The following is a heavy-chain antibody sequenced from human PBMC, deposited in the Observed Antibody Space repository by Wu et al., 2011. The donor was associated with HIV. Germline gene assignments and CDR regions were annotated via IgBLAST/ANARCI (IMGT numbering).Heavy chain of an antibody. J-gene: IGHJ5*02. CDR1: GYTFTNYY. CDR2: ISAYNGKT. Sequence: QVQLVQSGAEVKKPGASVKVSCKASGYTFTNYYFTWVRQAPGQGLEWMGWISAYNGKTYYAQKLQGRVTMTTDTSTSTAYMELNSLNFEDTAVYFCARDLPNGYGDHGHWFDPWGQGTLVSVSS. CDR3: ARDLPNGYGDHGHWFDP. D-gene: IGHD4-17*01. V-gene: IGHV1-18*01.